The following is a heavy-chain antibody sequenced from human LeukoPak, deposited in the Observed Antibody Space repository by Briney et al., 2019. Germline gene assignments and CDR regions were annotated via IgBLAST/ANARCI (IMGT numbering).Heavy chain of an antibody. D-gene: IGHD2-15*01. V-gene: IGHV1-69*05. CDR1: GGTFSSYV. Sequence: SVKVPCKASGGTFSSYVISWVRQAPGQGLEWMGGIIPIFGTANYAQKFQGRVTITTDESTSTAYMELSGLRSEDTAVYYCARGVAYAFDIWGQGTMVTVSS. J-gene: IGHJ3*02. CDR3: ARGVAYAFDI. CDR2: IIPIFGTA.